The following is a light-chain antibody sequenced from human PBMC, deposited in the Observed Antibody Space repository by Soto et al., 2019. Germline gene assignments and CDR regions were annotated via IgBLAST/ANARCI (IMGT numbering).Light chain of an antibody. J-gene: IGKJ4*01. CDR3: QQYSSSRLT. CDR1: QSVSSSY. V-gene: IGKV3-20*01. Sequence: EIVLTQSPGTLSLSPGERATLSCRASQSVSSSYFAWYQQKPGQSPRLLIYGTSTRATGIPDRFSGSGSGTDFTLTINRLEPEDFAAYYCQQYSSSRLTFGGGTKVEIK. CDR2: GTS.